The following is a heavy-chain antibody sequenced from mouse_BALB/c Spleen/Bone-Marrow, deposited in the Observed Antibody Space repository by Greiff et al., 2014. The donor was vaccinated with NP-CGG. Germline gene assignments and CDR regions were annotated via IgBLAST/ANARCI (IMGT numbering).Heavy chain of an antibody. CDR1: GYSITRGYY. CDR2: ISYDGSN. CDR3: ARGAITGYFDY. J-gene: IGHJ2*01. Sequence: VQLQQSGPGLVKPSQSLSLTCSVTGYSITRGYYWNWIRQFPGNKLEWMGYISYDGSNNYNPSLKNRISITRDTSKNQFFLKLNSVTTEDTATYYCARGAITGYFDYWGQGTTLTVSS. V-gene: IGHV3-6*02. D-gene: IGHD4-1*01.